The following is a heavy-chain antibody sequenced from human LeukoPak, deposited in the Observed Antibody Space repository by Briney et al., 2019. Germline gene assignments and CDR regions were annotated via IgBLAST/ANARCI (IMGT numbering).Heavy chain of an antibody. D-gene: IGHD3-22*01. CDR3: AREVSYDSSGLDAFDI. J-gene: IGHJ3*02. CDR1: GGSISSYY. Sequence: SGTLSLTCTVSGGSISSYYWSWIRQPPGKGLEWIGYIYYSGSTNYNPSLKSRVTISVDTSKNQFSLKLSSVTAADTAVYYCAREVSYDSSGLDAFDIWGQGTMVTVSS. V-gene: IGHV4-59*01. CDR2: IYYSGST.